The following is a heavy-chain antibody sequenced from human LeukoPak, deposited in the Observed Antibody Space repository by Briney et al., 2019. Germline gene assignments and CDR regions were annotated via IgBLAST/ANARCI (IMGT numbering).Heavy chain of an antibody. CDR3: ARAPYGSATNNYYMTS. J-gene: IGHJ6*03. Sequence: GGSLRLSCAASGFTVSSNYMSWVRQAPGKGLEWVSVIYSGGSTYYADSVKGRFTISRDNSKNTLYLQMNSLRAEDTAVYYCARAPYGSATNNYYMTSGAKGPRSPSP. D-gene: IGHD3-10*01. V-gene: IGHV3-53*01. CDR1: GFTVSSNY. CDR2: IYSGGST.